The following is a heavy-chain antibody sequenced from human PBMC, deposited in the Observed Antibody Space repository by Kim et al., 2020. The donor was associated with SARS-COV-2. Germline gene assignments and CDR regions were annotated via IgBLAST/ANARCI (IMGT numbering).Heavy chain of an antibody. CDR3: ARDRGLYYYDSSGYYVHYFDY. Sequence: SETLSLTCAVYGGSFSGYYWSWIRQPPGKGLEWIGEINHSGSTNYNPSLKRRDTISVDTSKNQFSLKLSSVTAADTAVYYCARDRGLYYYDSSGYYVHYFDYWGQGNLVTVSS. CDR1: GGSFSGYY. J-gene: IGHJ4*02. D-gene: IGHD3-22*01. V-gene: IGHV4-34*01. CDR2: INHSGST.